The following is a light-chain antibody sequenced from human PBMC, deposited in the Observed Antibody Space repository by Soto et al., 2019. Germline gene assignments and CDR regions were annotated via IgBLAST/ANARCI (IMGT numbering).Light chain of an antibody. CDR3: QQYYSTPRT. J-gene: IGKJ1*01. Sequence: DIVMTQSPDSLAVSLGERATINCKSSQSVLYSSNNKNYLAWYQQKPGQPPKLLIYWASTRASGVPDRFSGRGSGTDFTLTISSLQAEDEAVYYCQQYYSTPRTFGQGTKVEIK. CDR1: QSVLYSSNNKNY. V-gene: IGKV4-1*01. CDR2: WAS.